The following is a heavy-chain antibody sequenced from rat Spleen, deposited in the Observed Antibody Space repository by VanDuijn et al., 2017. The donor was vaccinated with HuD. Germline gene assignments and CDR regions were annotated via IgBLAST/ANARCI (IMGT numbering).Heavy chain of an antibody. CDR3: AKDRAYGGYSGVFDY. Sequence: EVKLVESGGGLVQPGGSLKLYCGASGWYTNDDWMGCVVQARVVGLGVVATISDDGSSTYYRDSVKGRFTISRDNAKSTLYLQMDSLRSEDTATYYCAKDRAYGGYSGVFDYWGQGVMVTVSS. J-gene: IGHJ2*01. V-gene: IGHV5-29*01. CDR1: GWYTNDDW. D-gene: IGHD1-11*01. CDR2: ISDDGSST.